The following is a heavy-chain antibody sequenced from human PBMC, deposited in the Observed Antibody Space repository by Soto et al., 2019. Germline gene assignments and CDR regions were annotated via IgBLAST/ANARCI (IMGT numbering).Heavy chain of an antibody. CDR2: INSDGSST. D-gene: IGHD1-26*01. J-gene: IGHJ4*02. CDR1: GFTFSSFW. V-gene: IGHV3-74*01. CDR3: ARDRSGSYDY. Sequence: PVGSLRLSGAASGFTFSSFWMHWVRQVPGKGLVWVSHINSDGSSTRYADSVKGRFTISRDNARNTLYLQMNGLRADDTAVYYCARDRSGSYDYWGQGTLVTVSS.